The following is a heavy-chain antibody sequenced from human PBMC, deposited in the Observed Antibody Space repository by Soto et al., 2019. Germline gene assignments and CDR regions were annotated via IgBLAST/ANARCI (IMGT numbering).Heavy chain of an antibody. Sequence: PSETLSLTCTVSGVSISSSSYYWGWIRQPPGKGLEWIGSIYYSGYTYYNPSLKGRVTISVDTSKNQFSLRADDTALYYCARGNMDVWGQGTTVTVSS. CDR3: ARGNMDV. V-gene: IGHV4-39*01. CDR2: IYYSGYT. D-gene: IGHD1-1*01. CDR1: GVSISSSSYY. J-gene: IGHJ6*02.